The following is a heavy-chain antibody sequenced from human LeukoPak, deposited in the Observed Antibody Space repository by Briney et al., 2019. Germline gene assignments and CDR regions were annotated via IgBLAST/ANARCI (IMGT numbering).Heavy chain of an antibody. V-gene: IGHV3-7*01. D-gene: IGHD2-2*01. J-gene: IGHJ5*02. CDR2: IKQDGSEK. CDR1: GFTFSSYW. Sequence: GGSLRLSCAASGFTFSSYWMSWVRQAPGKGLEWVAHIKQDGSEKYYVDSVKGRFTISRDNAKNSLYLQMNSLRAEDTAVYYCARDQTAYIVVVPAANNWFDPWGQGTLVTVSS. CDR3: ARDQTAYIVVVPAANNWFDP.